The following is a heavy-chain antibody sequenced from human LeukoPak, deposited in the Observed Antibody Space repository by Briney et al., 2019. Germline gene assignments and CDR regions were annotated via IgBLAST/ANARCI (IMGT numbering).Heavy chain of an antibody. CDR3: AKGLYCSSTSCYTDAFDI. CDR2: ISWNSGSI. Sequence: GGSLRLSCAGSGFTFDDYAMHWVRQAPGKGQEWVSGISWNSGSIGYADSVKGRFTISRDNAKNSLYLQMNSLRAEDTALYYCAKGLYCSSTSCYTDAFDIWGQGTMVTVSS. V-gene: IGHV3-9*01. CDR1: GFTFDDYA. D-gene: IGHD2-2*02. J-gene: IGHJ3*02.